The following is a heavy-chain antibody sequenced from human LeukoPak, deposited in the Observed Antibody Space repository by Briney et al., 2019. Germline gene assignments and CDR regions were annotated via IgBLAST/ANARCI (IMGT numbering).Heavy chain of an antibody. V-gene: IGHV4-34*01. Sequence: SETLSLTCTVSGGSISSYYWSWIRQPPGKGLEWIGEINHSGSTNYNPSLKSRVTISVDTSKNQFSLKLSSVTAADTAVYYCARHYYGSGSQITWGQGTLVTVSS. CDR2: INHSGST. CDR1: GGSISSYY. CDR3: ARHYYGSGSQIT. D-gene: IGHD3-10*01. J-gene: IGHJ4*02.